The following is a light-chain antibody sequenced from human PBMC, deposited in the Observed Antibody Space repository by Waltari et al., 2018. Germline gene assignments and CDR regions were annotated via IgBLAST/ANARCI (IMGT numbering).Light chain of an antibody. Sequence: DIQMTQSPSSLSASVGDRVNITCRASQSISSYLNWYQQKPGKAPKLLIYAASSLQSGVPSRFSGSGSGTDFILTISSLQPEDFATYYCQQSYSTLPLTFGGGTKVEIK. CDR3: QQSYSTLPLT. CDR1: QSISSY. J-gene: IGKJ4*01. V-gene: IGKV1-39*01. CDR2: AAS.